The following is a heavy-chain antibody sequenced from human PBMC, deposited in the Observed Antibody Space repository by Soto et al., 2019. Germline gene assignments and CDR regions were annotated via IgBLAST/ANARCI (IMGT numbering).Heavy chain of an antibody. CDR1: EFTFTTYH. V-gene: IGHV3-48*02. CDR3: ARDEFDSNGTAN. J-gene: IGHJ4*02. D-gene: IGHD3-22*01. Sequence: GGSLRLSCAASEFTFTTYHMNWVRQAPGQGLEWIAYISASSDTVNYADSVKGRFTISRVNAKKSLYLQVNSLRDDDTAVYYCARDEFDSNGTANWSRGTLVTVSS. CDR2: ISASSDTV.